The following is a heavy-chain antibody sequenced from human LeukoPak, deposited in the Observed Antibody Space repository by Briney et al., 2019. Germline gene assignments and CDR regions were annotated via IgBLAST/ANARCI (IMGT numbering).Heavy chain of an antibody. J-gene: IGHJ4*02. D-gene: IGHD5-18*01. V-gene: IGHV3-48*04. Sequence: GGSLRLSCAASGFTFSSYSMNWVRQAPGKGLEWVSYITSSSSSIYYADSVKGRFTISRDNAKNSLYLQMNSLRAEDTAVYYCVRVGYNYGSNYFDYWGQGTLVTVSS. CDR3: VRVGYNYGSNYFDY. CDR2: ITSSSSSI. CDR1: GFTFSSYS.